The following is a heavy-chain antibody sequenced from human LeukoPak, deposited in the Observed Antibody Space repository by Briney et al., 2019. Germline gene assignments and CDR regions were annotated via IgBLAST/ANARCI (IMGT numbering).Heavy chain of an antibody. CDR2: IWYDGSNK. D-gene: IGHD4-17*01. Sequence: GRSLRLSSAASGFTFNSYGMHWVRQAPGKGLEWVAVIWYDGSNKYYADSVKGRFTISRDNSKNTLYLQMNSLRAEDTAVYYCAKDLGPYGDFVFDYWGQGTLVTVSS. CDR1: GFTFNSYG. J-gene: IGHJ4*02. V-gene: IGHV3-33*06. CDR3: AKDLGPYGDFVFDY.